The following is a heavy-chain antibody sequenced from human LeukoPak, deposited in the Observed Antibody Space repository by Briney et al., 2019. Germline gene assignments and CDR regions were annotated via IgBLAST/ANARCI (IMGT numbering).Heavy chain of an antibody. CDR2: INPNSGGT. CDR1: GYTFTGYY. J-gene: IGHJ5*02. V-gene: IGHV1-2*02. D-gene: IGHD3-22*01. Sequence: GASVKVSCKASGYTFTGYYVHWVRQAPGQGLEWMGWINPNSGGTNYAQKFQGRVTMTRDTSISTAYMELSRLRSDDTAVYYCARDAAYYYDSSGPSWGQGTLVTVSS. CDR3: ARDAAYYYDSSGPS.